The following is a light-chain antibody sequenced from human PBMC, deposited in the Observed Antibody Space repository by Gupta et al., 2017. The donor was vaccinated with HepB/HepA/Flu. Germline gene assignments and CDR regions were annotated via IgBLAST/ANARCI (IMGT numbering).Light chain of an antibody. J-gene: IGLJ3*02. Sequence: QSVLTQPPSVSAAPGQKVTISCSGSSSNIRNNYVSWYQQLPGAAPKLLIYDNNKRPSGIPDRFSGSKSGTSATLGITGLQTGDEADDYCGTWDSSLTAGVFGGGTKLTVL. CDR3: GTWDSSLTAGV. V-gene: IGLV1-51*01. CDR2: DNN. CDR1: SSNIRNNY.